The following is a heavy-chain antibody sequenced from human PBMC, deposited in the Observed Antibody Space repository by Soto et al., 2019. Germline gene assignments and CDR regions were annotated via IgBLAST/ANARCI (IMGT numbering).Heavy chain of an antibody. V-gene: IGHV3-23*01. CDR1: GFTFGSYA. CDR2: ISVSADNT. Sequence: EVQLLESGGGLIQPGGSLRLSCAASGFTFGSYAMNWVRQAPGKGLEWVSVISVSADNTYYADSVKGRFTISRDNSKNTLYLQMNNLRAEDTAVYYCAKGYSGGWYYLDYWGQGTLVTVSS. D-gene: IGHD6-19*01. J-gene: IGHJ4*02. CDR3: AKGYSGGWYYLDY.